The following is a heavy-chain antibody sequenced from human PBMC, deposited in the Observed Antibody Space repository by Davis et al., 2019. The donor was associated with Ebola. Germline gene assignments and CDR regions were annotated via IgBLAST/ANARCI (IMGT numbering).Heavy chain of an antibody. Sequence: LGGSLRLSCAASGFTFSDYYMSWNRQAPGKGLEWVSYISSSGSTIYYADSVKGRFTIPRDNAKNSLYLQMNSLRAEDTAVYCCARALRGSSSWYYYYYGMDVWGQGTTVTVSS. D-gene: IGHD6-13*01. V-gene: IGHV3-11*01. CDR1: GFTFSDYY. CDR3: ARALRGSSSWYYYYYGMDV. J-gene: IGHJ6*02. CDR2: ISSSGSTI.